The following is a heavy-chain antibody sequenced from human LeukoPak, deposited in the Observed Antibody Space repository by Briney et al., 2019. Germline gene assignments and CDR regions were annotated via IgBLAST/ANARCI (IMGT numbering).Heavy chain of an antibody. J-gene: IGHJ4*02. CDR1: GYTFTGYY. D-gene: IGHD4-17*01. CDR3: ARDNYGDLPSPEY. V-gene: IGHV1-2*02. CDR2: INPNSGGT. Sequence: ASVKVSCKASGYTFTGYYIHWVRQAPGHGLEWMGWINPNSGGTNYAQKFQGRVTMTRDTSISTAYMELSRLTYDDTAVYYCARDNYGDLPSPEYWGQGTLVTVSS.